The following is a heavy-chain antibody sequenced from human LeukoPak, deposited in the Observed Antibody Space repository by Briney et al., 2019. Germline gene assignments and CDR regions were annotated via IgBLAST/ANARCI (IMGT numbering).Heavy chain of an antibody. CDR2: INPNSGGT. J-gene: IGHJ4*02. Sequence: VASVKVSCKASGYTFTGYYMHWVRQAPAQGLEWMGWINPNSGGTNYAQKFQGRVTMTRATSISTAYMELSRLRSDDTAVYYCARADYDFWSGYYDYWGQGTLVTVSS. CDR3: ARADYDFWSGYYDY. CDR1: GYTFTGYY. D-gene: IGHD3-3*01. V-gene: IGHV1-2*02.